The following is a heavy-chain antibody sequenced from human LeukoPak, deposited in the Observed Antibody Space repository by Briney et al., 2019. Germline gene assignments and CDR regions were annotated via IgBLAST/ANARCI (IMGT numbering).Heavy chain of an antibody. J-gene: IGHJ6*03. CDR3: ARGVKVTTIYYHYYYMDV. D-gene: IGHD4-17*01. CDR2: IFHSGGT. CDR1: GYSISSDYY. V-gene: IGHV4-38-2*02. Sequence: PSETLSLTRTVSGYSISSDYYWGWIRQPPGKRLEGIGSIFHSGGTTYNPSLKSRVTISLDTSQKQFSLKLNSVTAADTAVYYCARGVKVTTIYYHYYYMDVWGKGTTVTISS.